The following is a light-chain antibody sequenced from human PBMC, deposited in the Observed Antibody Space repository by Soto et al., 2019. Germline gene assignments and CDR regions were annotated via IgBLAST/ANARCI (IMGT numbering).Light chain of an antibody. V-gene: IGKV1-5*01. CDR2: DAS. CDR1: QSISSW. Sequence: DIQMTQSPSTLSASVGDRVTITCRASQSISSWLAWYQQKPGKAPKLLIYDASSLESGVPSRFSGSGSGTEFTLTISSLQSEDFAVYYCQQYNHWPTFGQGTKVEIK. CDR3: QQYNHWPT. J-gene: IGKJ1*01.